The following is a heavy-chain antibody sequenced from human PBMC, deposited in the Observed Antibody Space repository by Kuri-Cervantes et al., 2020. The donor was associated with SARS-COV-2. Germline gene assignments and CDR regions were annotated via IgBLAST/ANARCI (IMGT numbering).Heavy chain of an antibody. CDR3: ARDETVTMVRGVIIRPEIAPVWGSFDY. J-gene: IGHJ4*02. CDR2: IDPIYGST. D-gene: IGHD3-10*01. V-gene: IGHV1-46*01. Sequence: ASVKVSCKASGYTFTSNFMHWVRQATGQGLEWMGVIDPIYGSTTSAQKFQGRVTMTRDRSTSTVYMELSSLRAEDTAVYYCARDETVTMVRGVIIRPEIAPVWGSFDYWGQGTLVTVSS. CDR1: GYTFTSNF.